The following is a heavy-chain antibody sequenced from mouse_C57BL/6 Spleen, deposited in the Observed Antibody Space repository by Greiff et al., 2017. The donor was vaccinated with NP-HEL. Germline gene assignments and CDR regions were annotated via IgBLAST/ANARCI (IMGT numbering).Heavy chain of an antibody. Sequence: QVQLQQPGAELVRPGSSVKLSCKASGYTFTSYWMHWVKQRPIQGLEWIGNIDPSDSESHYTSKFKDKATLTVDKSSSTAYMQLSSMTSEDSAVYYCASSDYGSSYGFAYWGQGTLVTVSA. CDR1: GYTFTSYW. CDR3: ASSDYGSSYGFAY. J-gene: IGHJ3*01. D-gene: IGHD1-1*01. CDR2: IDPSDSES. V-gene: IGHV1-52*01.